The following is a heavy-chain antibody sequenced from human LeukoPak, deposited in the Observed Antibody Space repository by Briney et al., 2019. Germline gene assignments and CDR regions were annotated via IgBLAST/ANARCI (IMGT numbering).Heavy chain of an antibody. CDR1: GGSISSSNYY. V-gene: IGHV4-39*07. J-gene: IGHJ4*02. Sequence: SETLSLTCTVSGGSISSSNYYWGWIRQPPGKGLEWIASIHYSETTYYNPSLKSRVTISVDTSKNQFSLKLSSVTAADTAVYYCARGKSHLETSYYFDYWGQGTLVTVSS. D-gene: IGHD5-24*01. CDR3: ARGKSHLETSYYFDY. CDR2: IHYSETT.